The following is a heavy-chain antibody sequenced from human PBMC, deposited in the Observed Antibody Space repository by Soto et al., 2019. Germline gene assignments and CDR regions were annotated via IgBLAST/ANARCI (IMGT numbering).Heavy chain of an antibody. CDR1: GYTFTSYA. CDR2: INAGNGNT. V-gene: IGHV1-3*01. CDR3: ARGSYEDYYYGLDV. D-gene: IGHD1-26*01. Sequence: ASVKVSCKASGYTFTSYAMHWVRQAPGQRLEWMGWINAGNGNTKYSQKFQGRVTITRDTSASTAYMELSSLRSEDTAVYYCARGSYEDYYYGLDVWGQGTTVPVSS. J-gene: IGHJ6*02.